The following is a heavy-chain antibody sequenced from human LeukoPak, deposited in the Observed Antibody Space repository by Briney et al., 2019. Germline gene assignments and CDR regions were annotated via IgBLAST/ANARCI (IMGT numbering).Heavy chain of an antibody. Sequence: GGSLRLSCAASGFTFSRYTMNWGRQSPGKGLEWFSSISSSGYYIYYADSVKGRFTISRDNAKNSLYLQMNSLRAEDTAVYYCARDLVSRSNYWGQGTPVTVSS. CDR1: GFTFSRYT. CDR3: ARDLVSRSNY. J-gene: IGHJ4*02. CDR2: ISSSGYYI. V-gene: IGHV3-21*01. D-gene: IGHD6-6*01.